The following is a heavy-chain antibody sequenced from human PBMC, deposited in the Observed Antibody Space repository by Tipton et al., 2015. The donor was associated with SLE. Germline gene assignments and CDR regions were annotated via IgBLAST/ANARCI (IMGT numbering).Heavy chain of an antibody. Sequence: TLSLTCSVSGGSISSGIYYWSWIRRPAGKGLEWIGRIYTSGSTNYNPSLKSRVTISVDTSKNQFSLKLSSVTAADTAVYYCARHAGYCTHTDCYYIDYWGQGTLVTVSS. CDR1: GGSISSGIYY. CDR3: ARHAGYCTHTDCYYIDY. J-gene: IGHJ4*02. CDR2: IYTSGST. V-gene: IGHV4-61*02. D-gene: IGHD2-8*01.